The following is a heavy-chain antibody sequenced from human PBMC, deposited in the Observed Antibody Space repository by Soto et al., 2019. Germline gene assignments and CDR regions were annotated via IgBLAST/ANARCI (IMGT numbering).Heavy chain of an antibody. J-gene: IGHJ4*02. CDR3: AKAMYYYDSSGSPPFDY. D-gene: IGHD3-22*01. CDR2: MSYDGSNE. Sequence: SGGSLRLSCVASGFTFDYYWMHWVRQAPGKGLEWVAVMSYDGSNEYYADSVKGRFTISRDNSKNTLYLQMNSLRAEDTAVYYCAKAMYYYDSSGSPPFDYWGQGTLVTVSS. CDR1: GFTFDYYW. V-gene: IGHV3-30*18.